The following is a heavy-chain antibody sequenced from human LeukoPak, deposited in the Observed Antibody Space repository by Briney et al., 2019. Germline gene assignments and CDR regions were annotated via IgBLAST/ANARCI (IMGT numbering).Heavy chain of an antibody. V-gene: IGHV1-3*01. CDR3: ARPYSSGWYVVYFQH. CDR2: INAGNGNT. J-gene: IGHJ1*01. D-gene: IGHD6-19*01. CDR1: GYTFTSYA. Sequence: ASVKVSCKASGYTFTSYAMHWVRQAPGQRLEWMGWINAGNGNTKYTQKFQGRVTSTRDTSASTAYMELSSLRSEDTAVYYCARPYSSGWYVVYFQHWGQGTLVTVSS.